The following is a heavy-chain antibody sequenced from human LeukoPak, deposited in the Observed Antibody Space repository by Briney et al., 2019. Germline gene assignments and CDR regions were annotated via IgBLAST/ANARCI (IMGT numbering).Heavy chain of an antibody. CDR3: ARSTYYYYGMDV. CDR1: GGSISSSSYY. Sequence: PSETLSLTCTVSGGSISSSSYYWGWIRQPPGKGLEWIGSIYYSGSTYYNPSLKSRVTISVDTSKNQFSLKLSSVTAADTAVYYCARSTYYYYGMDVWGQGTTVTVSS. CDR2: IYYSGST. J-gene: IGHJ6*02. V-gene: IGHV4-39*07.